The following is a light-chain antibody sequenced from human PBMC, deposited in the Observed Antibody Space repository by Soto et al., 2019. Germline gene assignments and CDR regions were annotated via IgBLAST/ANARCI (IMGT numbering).Light chain of an antibody. CDR3: CTYAGHVPK. V-gene: IGLV2-23*02. Sequence: QSVLTQPASVSRSPGQSITISCAGTTSDVAYYDLVSWYQQHPGRAPKLLIYEVDKRPSGISVRFSGSKSGATASLTISGLLPEDEAVYFCCTYAGHVPKFGGGTK. CDR1: TSDVAYYDL. CDR2: EVD. J-gene: IGLJ2*01.